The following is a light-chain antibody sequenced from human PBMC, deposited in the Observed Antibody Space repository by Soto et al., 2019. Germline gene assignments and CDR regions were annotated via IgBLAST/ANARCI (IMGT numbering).Light chain of an antibody. CDR3: MQALQXXVT. CDR1: QSLLHSNGYNY. CDR2: LGS. J-gene: IGKJ3*01. Sequence: DIVMTQSPLSLPVTPGEPASISCRSSQSLLHSNGYNYLDWYLQKPGQSPQLLIYLGSNRASGVPDRFSGSGSGTDFTLKISRVXXEDVGVYYCMQALQXXVTFGPGTKVDIK. V-gene: IGKV2-28*01.